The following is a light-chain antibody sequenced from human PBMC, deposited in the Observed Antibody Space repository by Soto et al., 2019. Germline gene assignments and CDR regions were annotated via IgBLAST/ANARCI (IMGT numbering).Light chain of an antibody. CDR2: AAS. V-gene: IGKV3-20*01. J-gene: IGKJ1*01. CDR1: KSVTANY. CDR3: LQYGVPLWT. Sequence: EIALTQSPGTLSLSPGERATLSCRASKSVTANYLAWYQQKPGQAPSLLIYAASIGATAVPDRFSGSGSGTDFTLTISRLEPEDFAVYYCLQYGVPLWTFGQGTKVEIK.